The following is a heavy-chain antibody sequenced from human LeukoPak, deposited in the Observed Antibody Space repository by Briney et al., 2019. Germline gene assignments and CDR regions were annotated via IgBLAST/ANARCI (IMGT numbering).Heavy chain of an antibody. D-gene: IGHD5-24*01. CDR3: AKDRDGYNDHFDY. Sequence: GGSLILSCAASGFTFSSYAMSWVRQAPGKGLEWVSAISGSGGSTYYADSVKGRFTISRGNSKNTLYLQMNSLRAEDTAVYYCAKDRDGYNDHFDYWGQGTLVTVSS. CDR1: GFTFSSYA. CDR2: ISGSGGST. J-gene: IGHJ4*02. V-gene: IGHV3-23*01.